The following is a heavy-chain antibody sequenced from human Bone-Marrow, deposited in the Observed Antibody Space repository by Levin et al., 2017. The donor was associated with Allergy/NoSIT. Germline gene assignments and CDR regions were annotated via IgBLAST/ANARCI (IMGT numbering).Heavy chain of an antibody. D-gene: IGHD6-13*01. J-gene: IGHJ4*02. V-gene: IGHV5-51*01. CDR3: ARLGGAAAGTANIDY. CDR1: GYICTSYW. CDR2: IYPGDSDT. Sequence: GESLKISNKGSGYICTSYWIGWVRQMPGKGLEWMGIIYPGDSDTRYSPSFQGQVTISADKSISTAYLQWSSLKASDTAMYYCARLGGAAAGTANIDYWGQGTLVTVSS.